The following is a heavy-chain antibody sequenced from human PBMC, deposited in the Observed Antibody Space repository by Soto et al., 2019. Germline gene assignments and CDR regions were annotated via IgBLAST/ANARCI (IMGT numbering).Heavy chain of an antibody. J-gene: IGHJ4*02. D-gene: IGHD5-18*01. CDR2: ISSSSSYI. CDR1: GFTFSSYS. V-gene: IGHV3-21*01. CDR3: ARDRFGGIQLWDFDY. Sequence: GGSLRLSCAASGFTFSSYSMNWVRQAPGKGLEWVSSISSSSSYIYYADSVKGRFTISRDNAKNSLYLQMNSLRAEDTAVCYCARDRFGGIQLWDFDYWGQGTLVTVSS.